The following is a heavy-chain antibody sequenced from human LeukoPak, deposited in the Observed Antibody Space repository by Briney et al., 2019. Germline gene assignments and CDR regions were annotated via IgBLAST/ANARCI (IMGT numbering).Heavy chain of an antibody. CDR2: IYYSGST. J-gene: IGHJ6*02. V-gene: IGHV4-31*03. Sequence: PSQTLSLTCTVSGGSISSGGYYWSWIRQHPGKGLEWIGYIYYSGSTYYNPSLKSRVTISVDTSKNQFSLKLSSVTAADTAVYYCARGACSQLLYEECYYGMDVRGQGATVTVSS. CDR1: GGSISSGGYY. D-gene: IGHD2-2*02. CDR3: ARGACSQLLYEECYYGMDV.